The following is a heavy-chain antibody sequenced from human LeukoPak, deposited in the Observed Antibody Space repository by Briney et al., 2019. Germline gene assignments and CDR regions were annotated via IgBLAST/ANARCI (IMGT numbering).Heavy chain of an antibody. V-gene: IGHV4-59*12. D-gene: IGHD6-6*01. CDR3: AREDRGSSSSTPYYYYYMDV. Sequence: PSETLSLTCTVSGGSISSYYWSWIRQPPGKGLEWIGYIYYSGSTNYNPSLKSRVTISVDTSKNQFSLKLSSVTAADTAVYYCAREDRGSSSSTPYYYYYMDVWGKGTTVTVSS. CDR1: GGSISSYY. J-gene: IGHJ6*03. CDR2: IYYSGST.